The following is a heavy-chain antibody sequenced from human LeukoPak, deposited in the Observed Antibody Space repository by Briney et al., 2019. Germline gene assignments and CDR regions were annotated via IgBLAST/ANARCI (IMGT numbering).Heavy chain of an antibody. CDR2: ISGSGGST. V-gene: IGHV3-23*01. CDR3: ARKAAGLTFDY. J-gene: IGHJ4*02. D-gene: IGHD6-13*01. Sequence: GGSLRLSCAASGFTFSSYAVSWVRQAPGKGLEWVSSISGSGGSTYSADSVKGRFTISRDNSKNTLYLQTNSLRAEDTAVYYCARKAAGLTFDYWGQGTLVTASS. CDR1: GFTFSSYA.